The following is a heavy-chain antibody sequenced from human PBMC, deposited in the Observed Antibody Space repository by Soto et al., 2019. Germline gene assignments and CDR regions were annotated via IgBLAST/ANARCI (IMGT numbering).Heavy chain of an antibody. V-gene: IGHV3-30*18. Sequence: GGSLRLSCAASGFTFSSYGMHWVRQAPGKGLEWVAVISYDGSNKYYADSVKGRFTISRDNSKNTLYLQMNSLRAEDTAVYYCAKDLLGYYYYYYGMDVWGQGTTVTVS. CDR3: AKDLLGYYYYYYGMDV. CDR1: GFTFSSYG. CDR2: ISYDGSNK. D-gene: IGHD3-16*01. J-gene: IGHJ6*02.